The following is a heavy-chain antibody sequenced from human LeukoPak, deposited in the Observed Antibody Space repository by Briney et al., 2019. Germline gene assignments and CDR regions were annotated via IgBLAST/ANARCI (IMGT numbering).Heavy chain of an antibody. Sequence: GGSLRLSCAASGFTFSSYSMNWVRQAPGKGQEWVSVIYSGGTTYYADSVKGRFTISRDNSKNTLYLQMNSLGAEDTAVYYCARTTTFAPHFDYWGQGTLVTVSS. D-gene: IGHD1-1*01. CDR2: IYSGGTT. V-gene: IGHV3-66*01. CDR3: ARTTTFAPHFDY. J-gene: IGHJ4*02. CDR1: GFTFSSYS.